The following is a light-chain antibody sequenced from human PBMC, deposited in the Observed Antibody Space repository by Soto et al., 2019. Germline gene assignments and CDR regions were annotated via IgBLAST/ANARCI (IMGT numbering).Light chain of an antibody. V-gene: IGLV2-14*01. J-gene: IGLJ1*01. CDR2: EVS. CDR3: SSYTSISSLGI. CDR1: GSDVGSYKY. Sequence: QSVLTQPASVSGSLGQSITISCTGTGSDVGSYKYVSWYQQHPGKAPKLIIFEVSNRPSGVSDRFSGSKSGNKASLTISGLQAEDEADYFCSSYTSISSLGIFGTGTKLTVL.